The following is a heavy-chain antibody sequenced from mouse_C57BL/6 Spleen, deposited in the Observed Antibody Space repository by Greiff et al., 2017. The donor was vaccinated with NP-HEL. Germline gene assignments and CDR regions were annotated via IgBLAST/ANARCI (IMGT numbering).Heavy chain of an antibody. V-gene: IGHV5-12*01. Sequence: EVQGVESGGGLVQPGGSLKLSCAASGFTFSDYYMYWVRQTPEKRLEWVAYISNGGGSTYYPDTVKGRFTISRDNAKNTLYLQMSRLKSEDTAMYYCARHDVTTDWYFDVWGTGTTVTVSS. CDR1: GFTFSDYY. D-gene: IGHD2-1*01. J-gene: IGHJ1*03. CDR3: ARHDVTTDWYFDV. CDR2: ISNGGGST.